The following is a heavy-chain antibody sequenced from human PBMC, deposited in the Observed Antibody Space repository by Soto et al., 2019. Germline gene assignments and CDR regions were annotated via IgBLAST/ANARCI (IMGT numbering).Heavy chain of an antibody. V-gene: IGHV4-30-4*01. CDR1: GCSISSGAYY. CDR3: ARGDYNDYFDF. CDR2: LSYSGTT. D-gene: IGHD4-4*01. Sequence: ASETLSLTCPVSGCSISSGAYYLRWIRQHPGKGLEWIGDLSYSGTTYYKPSLKGRITISVDTSNNDFSLEVTSVTPADTAVYFCARGDYNDYFDFWGQGALVTVSS. J-gene: IGHJ4*02.